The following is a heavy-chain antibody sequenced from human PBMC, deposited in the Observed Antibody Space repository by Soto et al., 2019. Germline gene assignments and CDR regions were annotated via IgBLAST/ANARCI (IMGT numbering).Heavy chain of an antibody. V-gene: IGHV4-59*01. CDR1: GGSISSYY. J-gene: IGHJ4*02. D-gene: IGHD3-22*01. CDR3: ARDGYYYDSSGYYRALDY. Sequence: TLSLTCTVSGGSISSYYWSWIRQPPGKGLEWIGYIYYSGSTNYNPSLKSRVTISVDTSKNQFSLKLGSVTAADTAVYYCARDGYYYDSSGYYRALDYWGQGTLVTVSS. CDR2: IYYSGST.